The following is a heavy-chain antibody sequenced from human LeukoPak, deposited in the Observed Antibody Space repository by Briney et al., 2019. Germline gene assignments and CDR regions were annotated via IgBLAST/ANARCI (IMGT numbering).Heavy chain of an antibody. V-gene: IGHV4-39*01. J-gene: IGHJ3*02. Sequence: SETLSLTCTVSGGSISSSSYCWGWIRQPPGKGLEWIGSIYYSGSTYYNPSLKSRVTISVDTSKNQFSLKLSSVTAADTAVYYCAGGMATTAAFDIWGQGTMVTVSS. D-gene: IGHD5-24*01. CDR1: GGSISSSSYC. CDR3: AGGMATTAAFDI. CDR2: IYYSGST.